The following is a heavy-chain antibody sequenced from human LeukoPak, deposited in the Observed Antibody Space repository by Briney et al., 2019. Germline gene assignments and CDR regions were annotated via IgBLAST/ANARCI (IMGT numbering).Heavy chain of an antibody. CDR2: ISSSNTYI. CDR1: GFTFSSYT. J-gene: IGHJ5*02. V-gene: IGHV3-21*01. Sequence: GGSLRLSCAASGFTFSSYTMNWVRQAPGKGLEWVSSISSSNTYIYYADSVKGRFTISRDNAKNSLYLQMNSLRVEDTAVYYCAGDPPSTRLNWFDTWGQGTLVTVSS. CDR3: AGDPPSTRLNWFDT. D-gene: IGHD2-2*01.